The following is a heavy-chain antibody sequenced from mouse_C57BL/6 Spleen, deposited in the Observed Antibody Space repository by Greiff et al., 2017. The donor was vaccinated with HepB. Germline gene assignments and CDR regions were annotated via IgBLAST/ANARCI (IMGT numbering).Heavy chain of an antibody. CDR3: ARLTTGPYAMDY. D-gene: IGHD1-1*01. Sequence: EVQLQQSGPELVKPGASVKIPCKASGYTFTDYNMDWVKQSHGKSLEWIGDINPNNGGTIYNQKFKGKATLTVDKSSSTAYMELRSLTSEDTAVYYCARLTTGPYAMDYWRQGTSVTVSS. CDR2: INPNNGGT. V-gene: IGHV1-18*01. J-gene: IGHJ4*01. CDR1: GYTFTDYN.